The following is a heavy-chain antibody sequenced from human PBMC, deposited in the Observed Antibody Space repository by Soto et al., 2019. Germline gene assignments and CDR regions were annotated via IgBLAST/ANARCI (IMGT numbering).Heavy chain of an antibody. J-gene: IGHJ6*03. CDR1: GGSISSGGYY. V-gene: IGHV4-31*03. D-gene: IGHD3-3*01. CDR2: ICYSGST. Sequence: QVQLQESGPGLVKPSQTLSLTCTVSGGSISSGGYYWSWIRQHPGKGLEWIGYICYSGSTYYNPSLKSRVTISVDTSKNQFSLKLSSVTAADTAVYYCAREGLTIFGDLDYYMDVWGKGTTVTVSS. CDR3: AREGLTIFGDLDYYMDV.